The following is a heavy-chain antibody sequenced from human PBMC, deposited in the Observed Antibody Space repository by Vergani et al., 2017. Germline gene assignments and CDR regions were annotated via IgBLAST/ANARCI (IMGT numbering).Heavy chain of an antibody. CDR1: GFTFDTYT. D-gene: IGHD3-10*01. CDR2: ISSGGGDI. V-gene: IGHV3-23*01. Sequence: EVQLLESGGGLVQPGGSRRLSCAGAGFTFDTYTMAYVRQAPGKGLEWVATISSGGGDIFYADSVKGRFTISRDNSKNTLFLQMNSLKDEDTAVYYCTTAWGLYYLHGEYFQYWGRGTLVSGS. CDR3: TTAWGLYYLHGEYFQY. J-gene: IGHJ1*01.